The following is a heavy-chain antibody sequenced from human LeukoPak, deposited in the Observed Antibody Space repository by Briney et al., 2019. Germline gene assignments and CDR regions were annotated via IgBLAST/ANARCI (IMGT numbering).Heavy chain of an antibody. D-gene: IGHD6-13*01. CDR2: IYSGGST. J-gene: IGHJ6*03. V-gene: IGHV3-53*05. CDR3: ARDPYISSSLRYYYYYMDV. Sequence: GGSLRLSCAASGFTVSSNYMSWVRQAPGKGLEWVSVIYSGGSTYYADSVKGRFTISRDNSKNTLYLQMNSLRAEDTAVYYCARDPYISSSLRYYYYYMDVWGKGTTVTVSS. CDR1: GFTVSSNY.